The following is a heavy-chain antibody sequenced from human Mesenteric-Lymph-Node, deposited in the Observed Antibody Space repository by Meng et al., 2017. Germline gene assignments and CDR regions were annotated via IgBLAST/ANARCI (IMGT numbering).Heavy chain of an antibody. CDR2: IYYSGST. V-gene: IGHV4-39*07. CDR1: GGSISSSSYY. D-gene: IGHD3-10*01. Sequence: SETLSLTCTVSGGSISSSSYYWGWIRQPPGKGVEWIGSIYYSGSTYYNPSLKSRVTISVDTSKNQFSLKLSSVTAADTAVYYCARDLMVRGVLLDYWDQGTLVTVSS. J-gene: IGHJ4*02. CDR3: ARDLMVRGVLLDY.